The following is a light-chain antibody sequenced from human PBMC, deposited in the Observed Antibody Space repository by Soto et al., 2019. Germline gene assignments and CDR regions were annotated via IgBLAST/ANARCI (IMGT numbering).Light chain of an antibody. CDR3: QQRSNWPIT. V-gene: IGKV3-15*01. CDR1: QSVSSN. CDR2: GAS. J-gene: IGKJ5*01. Sequence: EVVMTQSPATLSVSPGERATLSCRASQSVSSNLAWYQQKPGQAPRLLIYGASTRAAGIPARFSGSGSGTDFTLTITSLQSEDFALYYCQQRSNWPITFGQGTRLEIK.